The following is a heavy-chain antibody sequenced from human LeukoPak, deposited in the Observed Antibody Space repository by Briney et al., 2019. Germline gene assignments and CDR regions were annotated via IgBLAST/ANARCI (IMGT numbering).Heavy chain of an antibody. CDR2: ISTYNGNT. CDR3: ATVGLYDMLTGYYSFDN. V-gene: IGHV1-18*01. CDR1: GYTFTNYG. Sequence: GASVKVSCKASGYTFTNYGISWVRQAPGQGLEWMGWISTYNGNTIYSLKLQGRVTMTTDTFTSTAYMELRSLRSDDTAVYYCATVGLYDMLTGYYSFDNWGQGTLVTVSS. D-gene: IGHD3-9*01. J-gene: IGHJ4*02.